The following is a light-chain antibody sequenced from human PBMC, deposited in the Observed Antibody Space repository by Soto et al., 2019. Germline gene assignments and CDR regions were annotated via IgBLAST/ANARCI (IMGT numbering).Light chain of an antibody. CDR1: SGYSNYK. CDR2: VGTGGIVG. V-gene: IGLV9-49*01. J-gene: IGLJ2*01. CDR3: GADHGSGSNFVYL. Sequence: QSVLTQPPSASASLGASVTLTCTLSSGYSNYKVDWYQQRPGKGPRFVMRVGTGGIVGSKGDGIPDRFSVLGSGLNRYLTIKNIQEEDESDYHCGADHGSGSNFVYLFGGGTKVTVL.